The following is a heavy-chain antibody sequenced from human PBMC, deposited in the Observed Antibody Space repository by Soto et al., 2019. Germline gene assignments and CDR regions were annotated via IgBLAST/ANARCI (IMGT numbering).Heavy chain of an antibody. CDR2: IYYSGST. CDR1: GGSISSSSYY. Sequence: QLQLQESGPGLVKPSETLSLTCTVSGGSISSSSYYWGWIRQPPGKGLEWIGSIYYSGSTYYNPSLKSRVTISVDTSKNQFSLKLSSVTTADTAVYYCARGWRGLQGYWGQGTLVTVSS. J-gene: IGHJ4*02. D-gene: IGHD5-18*01. CDR3: ARGWRGLQGY. V-gene: IGHV4-39*01.